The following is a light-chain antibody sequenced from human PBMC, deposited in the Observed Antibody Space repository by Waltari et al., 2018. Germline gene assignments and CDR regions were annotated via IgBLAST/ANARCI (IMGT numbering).Light chain of an antibody. J-gene: IGKJ1*01. CDR3: QQYNNYWT. CDR2: KAS. V-gene: IGKV1-5*03. CDR1: QSISSW. Sequence: DIQMTQSPSTLSASVGDRVTITCRASQSISSWLAWYQQKPGKAPKLLIYKASSLESGVPSRFSVSGSGTEFTLTISSLQPDDSATYYCQQYNNYWTFGQGTKVEIK.